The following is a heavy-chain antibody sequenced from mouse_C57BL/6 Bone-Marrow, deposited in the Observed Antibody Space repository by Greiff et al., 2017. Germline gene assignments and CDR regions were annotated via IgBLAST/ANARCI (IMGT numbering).Heavy chain of an antibody. D-gene: IGHD1-1*01. V-gene: IGHV1-64*01. CDR2: IYPNSGST. Sequence: QVQLQQSGAELVKPGASVKLSCKASGYNFTSYWMHWVKQRPGQGLEWIGMIYPNSGSTNYNAKFKSKATLTVDKSSSTAYMQLISLTSEDSAIYYCAREDYYYGSSYCTMDYWGQGTSVTVSS. CDR1: GYNFTSYW. J-gene: IGHJ4*01. CDR3: AREDYYYGSSYCTMDY.